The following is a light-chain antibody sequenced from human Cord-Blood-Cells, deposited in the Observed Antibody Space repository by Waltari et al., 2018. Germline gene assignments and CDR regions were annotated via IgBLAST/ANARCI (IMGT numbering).Light chain of an antibody. CDR2: AAS. Sequence: AIQLNQSPSSLSASVGDRVTITCRASQGIRNDLGWYQQKPGKAPKLLIYAASSLQSGVPSRFSGSGSGTDFTLTISSLQPEDFATYYCLQDYNYPWTFGQGTKVEIK. J-gene: IGKJ1*01. V-gene: IGKV1-6*01. CDR1: QGIRND. CDR3: LQDYNYPWT.